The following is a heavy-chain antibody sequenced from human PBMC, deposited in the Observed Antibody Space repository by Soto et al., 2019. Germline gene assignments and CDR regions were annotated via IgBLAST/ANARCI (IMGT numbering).Heavy chain of an antibody. CDR3: AKDARSSSRLDY. CDR1: GYTFTRYP. Sequence: ASGKVSCKASGYTFTRYPISWMRQAPGQGLEWIGWINTFSGDTKYAQKLQGRVTMTTDTSTNTVYMELRSLTSDDMALYYCAKDARSSSRLDYWGQGTLVTVSS. V-gene: IGHV1-18*03. D-gene: IGHD6-13*01. J-gene: IGHJ4*02. CDR2: INTFSGDT.